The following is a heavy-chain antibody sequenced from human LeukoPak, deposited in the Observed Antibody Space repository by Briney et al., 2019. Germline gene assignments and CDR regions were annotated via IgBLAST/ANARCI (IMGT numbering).Heavy chain of an antibody. J-gene: IGHJ4*02. Sequence: SETLSLTCTVSGGSISSYYWSWIRQPPGKGLEWIGYIYYSGSTNYNPSLKSRVTISVDTSKNQFSLKLSSVTAADTAVYYCARTTYSSGWTLFDYWGQGTLVTVSS. CDR2: IYYSGST. CDR3: ARTTYSSGWTLFDY. CDR1: GGSISSYY. D-gene: IGHD6-19*01. V-gene: IGHV4-59*08.